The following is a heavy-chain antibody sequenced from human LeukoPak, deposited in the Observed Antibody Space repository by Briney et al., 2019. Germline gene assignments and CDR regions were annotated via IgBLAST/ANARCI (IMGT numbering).Heavy chain of an antibody. Sequence: GGSLRLSCAASGFTFSSYAMHWVRQAPGKGLEWVAVISYDGSNKYYADSVKGRFTVSRDNSKNTLYLRMNSLRAEDTAVYYCARDRGSSSWYMIHWGQGTLVTVSS. D-gene: IGHD6-13*01. CDR3: ARDRGSSSWYMIH. CDR2: ISYDGSNK. CDR1: GFTFSSYA. V-gene: IGHV3-30-3*01. J-gene: IGHJ4*02.